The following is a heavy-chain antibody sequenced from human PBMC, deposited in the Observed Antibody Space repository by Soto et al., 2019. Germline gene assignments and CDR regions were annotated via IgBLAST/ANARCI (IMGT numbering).Heavy chain of an antibody. CDR1: GGTFSSYA. CDR3: AREGQLWFQDYYYYGMDV. Sequence: ASVKVSCKASGGTFSSYAISWVRQAPGQGLEWMGGIIPIFGTANYAQKFQGRVTITADESTSTAYMELSSLRSEDTAVYYCAREGQLWFQDYYYYGMDVWGQGTTVTVSS. V-gene: IGHV1-69*13. CDR2: IIPIFGTA. J-gene: IGHJ6*02. D-gene: IGHD5-18*01.